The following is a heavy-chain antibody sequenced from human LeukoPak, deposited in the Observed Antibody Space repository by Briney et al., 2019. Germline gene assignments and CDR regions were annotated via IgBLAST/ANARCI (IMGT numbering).Heavy chain of an antibody. V-gene: IGHV3-15*01. CDR2: IKTETDGATT. J-gene: IGHJ3*02. CDR1: GFTFSDPW. CDR3: TTLKLGVGAFDI. D-gene: IGHD3-16*01. Sequence: GGSLRLSCAASGFTFSDPWMGWVRQAPGKGLEWVARIKTETDGATTDYAASVKGRFTISRDDSKNTLYLQMYSLKTEDTAIYYCTTLKLGVGAFDIWGQGTMVTVSS.